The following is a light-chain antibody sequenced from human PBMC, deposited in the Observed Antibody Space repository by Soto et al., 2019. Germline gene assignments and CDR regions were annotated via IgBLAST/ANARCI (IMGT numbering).Light chain of an antibody. CDR1: QGISNH. V-gene: IGKV1-27*01. CDR3: QKYNSAPWT. J-gene: IGKJ1*01. Sequence: DIQMTQSPSSLSASVGDRVTITCRASQGISNHLAWYQQKPGKVPKLLIYAASTLQSGVPSRFSASGSGTDFTLTISSLQPEDVATYYCQKYNSAPWTFVQGTKVEIK. CDR2: AAS.